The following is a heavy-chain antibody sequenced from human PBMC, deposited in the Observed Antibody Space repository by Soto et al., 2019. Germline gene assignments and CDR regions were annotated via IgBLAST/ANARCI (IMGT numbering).Heavy chain of an antibody. D-gene: IGHD3-10*01. CDR1: GGTFSSYA. Sequence: QVQLVQSGAEVKKPGSSVKVSCKASGGTFSSYAISWVRQAPGQGLEWMGGIIPIFGTANYAQKFQARVTITADESTSTAYMELSSLRSEDKAVYYCARGIWRFGELLQSSGMDVWGQGTKVTVSS. CDR2: IIPIFGTA. J-gene: IGHJ6*02. CDR3: ARGIWRFGELLQSSGMDV. V-gene: IGHV1-69*01.